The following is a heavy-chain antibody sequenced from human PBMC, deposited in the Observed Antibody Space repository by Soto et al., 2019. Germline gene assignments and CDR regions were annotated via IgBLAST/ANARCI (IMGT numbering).Heavy chain of an antibody. CDR1: GGSISSYY. J-gene: IGHJ6*03. Sequence: SETLCLTCTVSGGSISSYYWSWIRQPPGKGLEWIGYIYYSGSTNYNPSLKSRVTISVDTSKNQFSLKLSSVTAADTAVYYCARQGGSSGWLYYYMDVWGKGTTVTVSS. CDR3: ARQGGSSGWLYYYMDV. V-gene: IGHV4-59*08. D-gene: IGHD6-19*01. CDR2: IYYSGST.